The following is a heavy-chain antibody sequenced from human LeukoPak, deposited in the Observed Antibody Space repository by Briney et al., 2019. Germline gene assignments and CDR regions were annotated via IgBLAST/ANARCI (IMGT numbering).Heavy chain of an antibody. J-gene: IGHJ4*02. V-gene: IGHV3-21*01. CDR3: ARPTTDSSGYYG. CDR1: GFTFSSYA. D-gene: IGHD3-22*01. CDR2: ISSSSSYI. Sequence: GGSLRLSCAASGFTFSSYAMSWARQAPGKGLEWVSSISSSSSYIYYADSVKGRFIISRDNAKNSLYLQMNSLRAEDTAVYYCARPTTDSSGYYGWGQGTLVTVSS.